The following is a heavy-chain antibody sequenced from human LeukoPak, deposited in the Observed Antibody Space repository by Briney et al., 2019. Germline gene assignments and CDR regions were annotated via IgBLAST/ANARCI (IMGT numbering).Heavy chain of an antibody. V-gene: IGHV3-23*01. CDR2: ISGSGGST. CDR3: AKVWDSSGYYYVLGD. Sequence: GGSLRLSCAASGFTFSSYAMSWVRQAPGKGLEWVSAISGSGGSTYYADSVKGRFTISRDNSKNTLYLQMNSLRAEDTAVCYCAKVWDSSGYYYVLGDWGQGTLVTVSS. CDR1: GFTFSSYA. D-gene: IGHD3-22*01. J-gene: IGHJ4*02.